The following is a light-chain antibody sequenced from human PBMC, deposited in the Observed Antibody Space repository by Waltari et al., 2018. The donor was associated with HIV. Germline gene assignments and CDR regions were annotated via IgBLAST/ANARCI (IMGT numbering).Light chain of an antibody. CDR2: KAS. J-gene: IGKJ1*01. V-gene: IGKV1-5*03. Sequence: DIQMTQSPSTLSASVGDRVTITCRASQSIIVWLAWYQLKPGKAPKLLIYKASSLESGVPSRFSGSGSGTEFTLTISSLQPDDFATYYCQQYYSSPGTFGQGTKVEIK. CDR1: QSIIVW. CDR3: QQYYSSPGT.